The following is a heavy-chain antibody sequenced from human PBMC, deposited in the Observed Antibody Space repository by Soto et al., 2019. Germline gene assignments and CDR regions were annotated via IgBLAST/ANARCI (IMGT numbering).Heavy chain of an antibody. CDR1: GYTFTSYY. V-gene: IGHV1-46*03. CDR3: ARGYCSGGSCELYFDY. J-gene: IGHJ4*02. D-gene: IGHD2-15*01. CDR2: INPSGGST. Sequence: GASVKVSCKASGYTFTSYYMHWVRQAPGQGLEWMGIINPSGGSTSYAQKFQGRVTMTRDTSTSTVFMELSSLRSEDTAVYYCARGYCSGGSCELYFDYWGQGTLVTVPQ.